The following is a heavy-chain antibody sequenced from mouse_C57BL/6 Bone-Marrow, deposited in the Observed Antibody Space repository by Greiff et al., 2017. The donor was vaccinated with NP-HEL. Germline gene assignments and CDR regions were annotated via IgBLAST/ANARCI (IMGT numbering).Heavy chain of an antibody. J-gene: IGHJ1*03. Sequence: VKLMESGPELVKPGASVKISCKASGYTFTDYYINWVKQRPGQGLEWIGWIFPGSGSTYYNEKFKGKATLTVDKSSSTAYMLLSSLTSEDSAVYFCAGYWYFDVWGTGTTVTVSS. CDR3: AGYWYFDV. CDR2: IFPGSGST. CDR1: GYTFTDYY. V-gene: IGHV1-75*01.